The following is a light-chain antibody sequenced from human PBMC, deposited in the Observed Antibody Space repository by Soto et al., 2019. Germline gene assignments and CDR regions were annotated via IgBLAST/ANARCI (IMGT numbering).Light chain of an antibody. Sequence: DIHMTQSPSSLSASVGDRVPITCRASQSISSYLNWYQQKPGKAPKLLIYAASSLQRGVPSRFSGSGSGTDFTLTISSLQPEDFATYYCQQSYSTPITFGQGTRLEIK. CDR2: AAS. V-gene: IGKV1-39*01. CDR1: QSISSY. CDR3: QQSYSTPIT. J-gene: IGKJ5*01.